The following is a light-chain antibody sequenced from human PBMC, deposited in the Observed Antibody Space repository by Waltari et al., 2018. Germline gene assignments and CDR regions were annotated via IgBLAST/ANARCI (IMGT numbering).Light chain of an antibody. CDR3: LQDYSYPRT. CDR2: AAS. V-gene: IGKV1-6*01. J-gene: IGKJ1*01. CDR1: QGIRND. Sequence: AIQMTQSPSSLSASVGDRIIITCRASQGIRNDLGWYQQKPGNAPKLLIYAASSLHSGFPSRFSGSGSGTDFTLSISSLQPEDFATYYCLQDYSYPRTFGQGTKVEI.